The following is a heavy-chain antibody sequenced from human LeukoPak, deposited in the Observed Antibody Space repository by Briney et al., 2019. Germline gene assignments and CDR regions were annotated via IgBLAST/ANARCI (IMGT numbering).Heavy chain of an antibody. CDR2: IYYSGST. Sequence: SETLSLTCTVSGGSISSYYWSWIRQPPGKGLEWIGYIYYSGSTNYNPSLKSRVTISVDTSKNQFSLKLSSVTAADTAVYYCAREYSSSWYNWFDPWGQGTLVTVSS. V-gene: IGHV4-59*12. D-gene: IGHD6-13*01. CDR3: AREYSSSWYNWFDP. CDR1: GGSISSYY. J-gene: IGHJ5*02.